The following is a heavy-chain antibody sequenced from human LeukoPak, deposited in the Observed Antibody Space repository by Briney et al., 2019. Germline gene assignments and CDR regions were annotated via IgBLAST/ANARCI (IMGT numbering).Heavy chain of an antibody. CDR3: ARPGTGGDYGDWFDP. CDR2: ISSSSSTI. CDR1: GFTFDDYG. V-gene: IGHV3-48*01. J-gene: IGHJ5*02. D-gene: IGHD4-17*01. Sequence: GGSLRLSCAASGFTFDDYGMNWVRQAPGKGLGWVSYISSSSSTIYYADSVKGRFTISRDNAKNSLYLQMNSLRAEDTAVCYCARPGTGGDYGDWFDPWGQGTLVTVSS.